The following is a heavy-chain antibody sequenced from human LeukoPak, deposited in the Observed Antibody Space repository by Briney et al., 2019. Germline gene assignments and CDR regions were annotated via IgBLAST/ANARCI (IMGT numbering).Heavy chain of an antibody. CDR1: GFTFNSYN. Sequence: PGGSLRLSCAASGFTFNSYNMNWVRQAPGKGLEWVSYISSDSSTIFYADSVKGRFTISRDNVKNSLFLQLNSLRDEDTAVYYCARDPLYYYGSGEFDYWGQGTLVTVSS. CDR2: ISSDSSTI. V-gene: IGHV3-48*02. D-gene: IGHD3-10*01. J-gene: IGHJ4*02. CDR3: ARDPLYYYGSGEFDY.